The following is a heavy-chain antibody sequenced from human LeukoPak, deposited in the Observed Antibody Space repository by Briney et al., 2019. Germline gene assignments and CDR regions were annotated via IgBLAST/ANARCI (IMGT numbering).Heavy chain of an antibody. Sequence: GGSLRLSCAVSGFTFSSHGINWVRQAPGKGLEWVSYISGSSTFIYYADSVKGRFTASRDNAKNSLYLQMSSLRVEDTAVYYCARWAGAAAGFSGPFDDWGQGTLVTVSS. V-gene: IGHV3-48*01. J-gene: IGHJ4*02. CDR3: ARWAGAAAGFSGPFDD. CDR1: GFTFSSHG. D-gene: IGHD6-13*01. CDR2: ISGSSTFI.